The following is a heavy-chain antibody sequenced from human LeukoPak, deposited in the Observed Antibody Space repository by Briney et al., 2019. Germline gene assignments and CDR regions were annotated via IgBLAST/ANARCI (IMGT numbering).Heavy chain of an antibody. J-gene: IGHJ6*03. CDR3: AKTLKDRYYDFWSGYYHYYYYMDV. CDR1: GFTFSSYW. CDR2: IKQDGSEK. V-gene: IGHV3-7*01. Sequence: GGALRLSCAASGFTFSSYWMSWVRQAPGKGLEWVANIKQDGSEKYYVDSVKGRFTISRDNAKNSLYLQMNSLRAEDTAVYYCAKTLKDRYYDFWSGYYHYYYYMDVWGKGTTVTVSS. D-gene: IGHD3-3*01.